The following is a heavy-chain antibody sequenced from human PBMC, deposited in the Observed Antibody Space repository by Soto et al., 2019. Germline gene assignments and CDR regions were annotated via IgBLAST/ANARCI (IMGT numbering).Heavy chain of an antibody. CDR3: ARHAVTTIANSFDY. CDR2: IYYSGST. D-gene: IGHD4-17*01. J-gene: IGHJ4*02. V-gene: IGHV4-39*01. Sequence: SETLSLTCTVSGGSISSSSYYWGWIREPPGKGLEWIGSIYYSGSTYYNPSLKSRVTISVDTSKNQSSLKLSSVTAADTAVYYCARHAVTTIANSFDYWGQGTLV. CDR1: GGSISSSSYY.